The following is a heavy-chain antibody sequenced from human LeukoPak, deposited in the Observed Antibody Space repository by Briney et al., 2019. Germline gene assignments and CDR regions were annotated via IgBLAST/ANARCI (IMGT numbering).Heavy chain of an antibody. D-gene: IGHD3-10*01. CDR2: VYSGGNT. Sequence: SETLSLTCTVSGGSISSSGYYWGWIRQPPGKGLQWIGNVYSGGNTYYNPSLRSRVTISVDTSKNQFSLKLSSVTAADTAVYYCARDSGSGSYSGYWGLGTLVTVSS. J-gene: IGHJ4*02. V-gene: IGHV4-39*02. CDR1: GGSISSSGYY. CDR3: ARDSGSGSYSGY.